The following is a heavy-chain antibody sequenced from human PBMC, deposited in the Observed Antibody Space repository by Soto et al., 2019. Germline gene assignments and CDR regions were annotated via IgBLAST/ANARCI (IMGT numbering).Heavy chain of an antibody. D-gene: IGHD3-10*01. Sequence: SVKVSCKASGFTFTSSAVHWVRQARGQRLEWIGWIVVGSGNTNYAQKFQERVTITRDMSTSTAYMELSSLRSEDTAVYYCAADLGFGDYYYYYGMDVWGQGTTVTVSS. CDR3: AADLGFGDYYYYYGMDV. V-gene: IGHV1-58*01. CDR2: IVVGSGNT. CDR1: GFTFTSSA. J-gene: IGHJ6*02.